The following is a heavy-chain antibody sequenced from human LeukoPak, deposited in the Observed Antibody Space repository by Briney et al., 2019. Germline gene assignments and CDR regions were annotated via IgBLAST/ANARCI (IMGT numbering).Heavy chain of an antibody. V-gene: IGHV3-21*01. J-gene: IGHJ4*02. Sequence: GGSLRLSCAASGFTFNSYSMNWVRQALGKGLEWVSSISSSSSYIYYADSVKGRFTISRDNAKNSLYLQMNSLRAEDTAVYYCASAGYCSSTSCFTDYWGQGTLVTVSS. CDR2: ISSSSSYI. CDR1: GFTFNSYS. D-gene: IGHD2-2*01. CDR3: ASAGYCSSTSCFTDY.